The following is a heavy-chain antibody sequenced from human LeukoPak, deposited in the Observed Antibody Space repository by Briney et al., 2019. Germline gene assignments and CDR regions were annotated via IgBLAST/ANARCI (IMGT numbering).Heavy chain of an antibody. D-gene: IGHD2-2*01. CDR1: GYTFTGYY. J-gene: IGHJ5*01. Sequence: ASVKVSCKASGYTFTGYYMHRVRQAPGQGLEWMGWINPNSGGTNYAQKFQGRVTMTRDTSISTAYMELSRLRSDDTAVYYCAREASRDIVVVPAATLNWFDPWGQGTLVTVSS. V-gene: IGHV1-2*02. CDR2: INPNSGGT. CDR3: AREASRDIVVVPAATLNWFDP.